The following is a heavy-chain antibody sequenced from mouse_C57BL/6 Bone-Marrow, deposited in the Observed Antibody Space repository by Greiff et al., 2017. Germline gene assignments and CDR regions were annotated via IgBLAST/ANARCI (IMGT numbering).Heavy chain of an antibody. D-gene: IGHD2-3*01. CDR2: IDPSDSYT. CDR3: ARFYDGYYLFAY. CDR1: GYTFTSYW. V-gene: IGHV1-59*01. Sequence: VQLQQPGAELVRPGTSVKLSCKASGYTFTSYWMHWVKQRPGQGLEWIGVIDPSDSYTNYNQKFKGKATLTVDTSSSTAYMQLSSLTSEDSAVYYCARFYDGYYLFAYWGQGTLVTVSA. J-gene: IGHJ3*01.